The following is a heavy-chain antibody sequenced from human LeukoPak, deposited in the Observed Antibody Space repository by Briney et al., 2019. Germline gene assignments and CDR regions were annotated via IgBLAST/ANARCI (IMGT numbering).Heavy chain of an antibody. CDR2: IRYDGSNK. D-gene: IGHD2-2*02. CDR3: AKDHPGDPYCSSTSCYTGAPLGYMDV. CDR1: GFTFSSYG. J-gene: IGHJ6*03. Sequence: PGGSLRLSCAASGFTFSSYGMHWVRQAPRKGLEWVAFIRYDGSNKYYADSVKGRFTISRDNSKNTLYLQMNSLRAEDTAVYYCAKDHPGDPYCSSTSCYTGAPLGYMDVWGKGTTVTVSS. V-gene: IGHV3-30*02.